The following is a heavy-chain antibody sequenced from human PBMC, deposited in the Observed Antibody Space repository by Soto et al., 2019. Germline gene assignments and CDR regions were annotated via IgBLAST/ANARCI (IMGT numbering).Heavy chain of an antibody. CDR2: IYWDDDK. CDR3: AHVYGGYDNFDY. CDR1: GFSLSTSGVG. V-gene: IGHV2-5*02. D-gene: IGHD5-12*01. J-gene: IGHJ4*02. Sequence: QITLKESGPTLVKPTQTLTLTCTFSGFSLSTSGVGVGWVRQPPGKALEWLALIYWDDDKRYSPSLKSRLAITKDTSKNQVVLTMTNMDPVDTATYYCAHVYGGYDNFDYWGQGTLVTVSS.